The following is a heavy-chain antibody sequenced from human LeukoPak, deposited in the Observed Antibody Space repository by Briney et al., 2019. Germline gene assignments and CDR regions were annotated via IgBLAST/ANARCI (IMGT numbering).Heavy chain of an antibody. CDR2: INHSGST. J-gene: IGHJ5*02. V-gene: IGHV4-34*01. D-gene: IGHD3-9*01. CDR1: GGSFSGYY. Sequence: KPSETLSLTCAVYGGSFSGYYWSWIRQLPGKGLEWIGEINHSGSTNYNPSLKSRVTISVDTSKNQFSLKLSSVTAADTAVYYCARGVIDILTGYYRSIEAISWFDPWGQGTLVTVSS. CDR3: ARGVIDILTGYYRSIEAISWFDP.